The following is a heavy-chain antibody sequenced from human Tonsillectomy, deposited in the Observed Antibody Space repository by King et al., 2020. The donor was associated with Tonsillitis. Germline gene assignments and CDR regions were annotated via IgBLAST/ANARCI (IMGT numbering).Heavy chain of an antibody. CDR2: ISSSASYM. V-gene: IGHV3-21*01. CDR3: AGEGVGCSGGSCFSGWFDP. D-gene: IGHD2-15*01. CDR1: GSTFSRYT. J-gene: IGHJ5*02. Sequence: VQLVESGGGLVKPGGSLRLSCAASGSTFSRYTMNWVRQAPGEGLEWVSSISSSASYMYYADSVKGRFTISRDNAKNSLYLQMNSLRAEDTAVYYCAGEGVGCSGGSCFSGWFDPWGQGSLVTVSS.